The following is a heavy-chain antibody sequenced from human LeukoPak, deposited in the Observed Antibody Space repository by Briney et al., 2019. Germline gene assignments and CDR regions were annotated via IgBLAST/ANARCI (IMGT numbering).Heavy chain of an antibody. CDR1: GYTFTSYG. J-gene: IGHJ6*03. D-gene: IGHD1-26*01. CDR2: INPNSGGT. V-gene: IGHV1-2*06. CDR3: ARAGGGVTFYYYYYMDV. Sequence: ASVKVSCKASGYTFTSYGISWVRQAPGQGLEWMGRINPNSGGTNYAQKFQGRVTMTRDTSISTAYVELSRLRSDDTAVYYCARAGGGVTFYYYYYMDVWGKGTTVTVSS.